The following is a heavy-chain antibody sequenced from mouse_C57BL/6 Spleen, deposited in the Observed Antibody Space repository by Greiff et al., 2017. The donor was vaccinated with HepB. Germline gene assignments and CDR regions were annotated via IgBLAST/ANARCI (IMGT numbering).Heavy chain of an antibody. CDR2: ISSGSSTI. J-gene: IGHJ3*01. D-gene: IGHD2-3*01. Sequence: EVNVVESGGGLVKPGGSLKLSCAASGFTFSDYGMHWVRQAPEKGLEWVAYISSGSSTIYYADTVKGRFTISRDNAKNTLFLQMTSLRSEDTAMYYCARSGDGYWFAYWGQGTLVTVSA. V-gene: IGHV5-17*01. CDR3: ARSGDGYWFAY. CDR1: GFTFSDYG.